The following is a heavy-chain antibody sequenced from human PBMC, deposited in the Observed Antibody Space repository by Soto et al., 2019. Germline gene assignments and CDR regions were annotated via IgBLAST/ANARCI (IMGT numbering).Heavy chain of an antibody. Sequence: QVQLVQSGAEVKKPGSSVKVSCKASGGTFSSYAISWVRQAPGQGLEWVGGIIPIFGTANYAQKFQGRVTITADESTSTAYMELSSLRSEDTAVYYCARGPPEPGIAVAGTVEYFQHWGQGTLVTVSS. CDR3: ARGPPEPGIAVAGTVEYFQH. CDR1: GGTFSSYA. J-gene: IGHJ1*01. D-gene: IGHD6-19*01. CDR2: IIPIFGTA. V-gene: IGHV1-69*01.